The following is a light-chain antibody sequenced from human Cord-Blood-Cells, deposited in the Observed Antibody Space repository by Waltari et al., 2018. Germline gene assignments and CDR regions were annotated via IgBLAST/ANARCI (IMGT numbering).Light chain of an antibody. CDR1: SGINVGTYR. V-gene: IGLV5-45*02. CDR2: YKSASDK. Sequence: QAVLTQPSSLSASPGASASLTCTLRSGINVGTYRIYWYQQKPGSPPQYLLRYKSASDKQQGSGVPSRFSVSKDASANAGILLISGLQSEDEADYYCMIWHSSAWVFGGGTKLTVL. J-gene: IGLJ3*02. CDR3: MIWHSSAWV.